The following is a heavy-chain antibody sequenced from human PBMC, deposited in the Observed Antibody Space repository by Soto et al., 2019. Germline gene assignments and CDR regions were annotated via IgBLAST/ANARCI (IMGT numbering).Heavy chain of an antibody. CDR1: GFTFGDYA. CDR2: IRSKAYGGTT. D-gene: IGHD6-19*01. V-gene: IGHV3-49*03. J-gene: IGHJ3*02. CDR3: TRQLAVAGLHDAFDI. Sequence: GGSLRLSCTASGFTFGDYAMSWFRQAPGKGLEWVGFIRSKAYGGTTEYAASVKGRFTISRDDSKSIAYLQMNSLKTEDTAVYYCTRQLAVAGLHDAFDIWGQGTMVTVSS.